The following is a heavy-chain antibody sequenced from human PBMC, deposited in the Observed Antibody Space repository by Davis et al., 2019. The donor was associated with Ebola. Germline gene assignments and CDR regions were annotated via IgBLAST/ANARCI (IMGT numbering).Heavy chain of an antibody. Sequence: GESLKISCAASGFTFSNNAMSWVRQAPGKGLEWVAVISYDGSNKYYADSVKGRFTISRDNSKNTLYLQMNSLRAEDTAVYYCAKGSSADYWGQGTLVTVSS. J-gene: IGHJ4*02. V-gene: IGHV3-30*18. CDR3: AKGSSADY. CDR1: GFTFSNNA. D-gene: IGHD6-6*01. CDR2: ISYDGSNK.